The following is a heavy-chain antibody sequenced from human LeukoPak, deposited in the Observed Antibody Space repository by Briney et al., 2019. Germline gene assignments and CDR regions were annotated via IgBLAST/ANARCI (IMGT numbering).Heavy chain of an antibody. CDR1: GDSISSNYW. V-gene: IGHV4-4*02. D-gene: IGHD3-22*01. Sequence: PSGTLSLTCAVSGDSISSNYWWTGVRTPPGKGLEWIGEINNSGSTNYSPSLKSRATISEDYSRNNFSLGLSSVTAADTAVYYCARGIPGYFGTSGYYYEYWGQGTLVTVSS. CDR3: ARGIPGYFGTSGYYYEY. CDR2: INNSGST. J-gene: IGHJ4*02.